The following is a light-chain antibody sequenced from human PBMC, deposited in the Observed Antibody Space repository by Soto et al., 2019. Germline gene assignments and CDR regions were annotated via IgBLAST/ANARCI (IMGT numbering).Light chain of an antibody. CDR1: QSISSW. CDR2: DAS. J-gene: IGKJ2*01. V-gene: IGKV1-5*01. CDR3: QQYNSYS. Sequence: DIQMTQSPSTLSASVGDRVTITCRARQSISSWLAWYQQKPGKAPKLLIYDASSLESGVPSRFSGSGSGTEFTLTISSPQPDDFATYYCQQYNSYSFGQGTKLEIK.